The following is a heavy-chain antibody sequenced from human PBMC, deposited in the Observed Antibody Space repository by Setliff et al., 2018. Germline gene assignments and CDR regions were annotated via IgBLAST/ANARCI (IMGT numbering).Heavy chain of an antibody. CDR1: GATFSSYG. V-gene: IGHV1-69*05. Sequence: SVKVSCKASGATFSSYGISWVRQDPGQGLEWMGGTIPMFGTTEYAQKFQGRLTIITDESTNTAFMQLSSLRSDDTAVYYCVREGVDSRSSTDYRYYMDVWGKGTTVTVS. CDR2: TIPMFGTT. D-gene: IGHD3-22*01. J-gene: IGHJ6*03. CDR3: VREGVDSRSSTDYRYYMDV.